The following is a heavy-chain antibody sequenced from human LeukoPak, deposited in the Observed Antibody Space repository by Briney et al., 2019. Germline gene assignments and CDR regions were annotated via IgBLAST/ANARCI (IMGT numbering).Heavy chain of an antibody. CDR3: ARDTSRNDLDY. CDR2: INQDGSAE. D-gene: IGHD1-1*01. V-gene: IGHV3-7*04. Sequence: GGSLRLSCAASGFTFSSYVMNWVRQAPGKGLEWVANINQDGSAEYYVDSVKGRFTISRDNAKNSLYLQMSSLRAEDTAVYYCARDTSRNDLDYWGQGTLVTVSS. CDR1: GFTFSSYV. J-gene: IGHJ4*02.